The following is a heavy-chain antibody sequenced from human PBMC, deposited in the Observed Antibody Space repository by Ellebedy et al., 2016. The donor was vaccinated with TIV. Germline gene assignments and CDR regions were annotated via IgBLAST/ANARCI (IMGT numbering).Heavy chain of an antibody. D-gene: IGHD6-19*01. CDR2: LRSDGSNT. CDR1: GFSFSSYG. Sequence: GESLKISCAASGFSFSSYGMHLVRQAPGKGLERVAFLRSDGSNTYSADSVKGPFTISRDDSQSTLYLQMNRLTTDDPAVYYCAKAPQGVAGIYYFDSWGQGTLVTVSS. V-gene: IGHV3-30*02. CDR3: AKAPQGVAGIYYFDS. J-gene: IGHJ4*02.